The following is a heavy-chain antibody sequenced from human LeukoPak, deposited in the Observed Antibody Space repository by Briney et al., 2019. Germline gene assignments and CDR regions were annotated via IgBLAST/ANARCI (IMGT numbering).Heavy chain of an antibody. V-gene: IGHV1-69*05. Sequence: GASVKVSCKASGGTFSSYAISWVRQAPGQGLEWMGGIIPIFGTANYAQKFQGRVTITTDESTSTAYMELSRLRSDDTAVYYCARGNGSGSRGLASWGQGTLVTVSS. CDR1: GGTFSSYA. D-gene: IGHD3-10*01. CDR2: IIPIFGTA. CDR3: ARGNGSGSRGLAS. J-gene: IGHJ5*02.